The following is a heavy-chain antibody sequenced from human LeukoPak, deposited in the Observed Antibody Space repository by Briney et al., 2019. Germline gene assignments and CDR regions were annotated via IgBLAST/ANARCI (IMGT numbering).Heavy chain of an antibody. Sequence: SETLSLTCTVSGVSISSYYWSWIRQPPGKGLEWIGYIYYSGSTNYNPSLKSRVTISIDTSKNQFSLKLSSVTAADTAVYYCAKEGFGGFLEWSDAFDIWGQGTMVTVSS. D-gene: IGHD3-3*01. CDR1: GVSISSYY. CDR2: IYYSGST. J-gene: IGHJ3*02. CDR3: AKEGFGGFLEWSDAFDI. V-gene: IGHV4-59*08.